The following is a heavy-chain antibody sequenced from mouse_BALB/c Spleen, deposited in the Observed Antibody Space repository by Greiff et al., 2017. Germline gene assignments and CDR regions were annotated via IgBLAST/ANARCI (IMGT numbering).Heavy chain of an antibody. V-gene: IGHV1-54*03. J-gene: IGHJ4*01. CDR2: INPGSGGT. CDR3: ARLKRDAMDY. Sequence: QVQLQQSGAELVRPGTSVKVSCKASGYAFTNYLIEWVKQRPGQGLEWIGVINPGSGGTNYNEKFKGKATLTADKSSSTAYMQLSSLTSDDSAVYFCARLKRDAMDYWGQGTSVTVSS. CDR1: GYAFTNYL.